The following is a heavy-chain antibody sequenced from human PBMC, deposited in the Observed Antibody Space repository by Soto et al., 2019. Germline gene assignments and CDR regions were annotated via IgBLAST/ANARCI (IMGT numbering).Heavy chain of an antibody. V-gene: IGHV1-69*02. Sequence: QVQLVQSGAEVKKPGSSVKVSCKASGGTFSSYTISWVRQAPGQGLEWMGRIIPILGIANYAQKFQGRVMITADKSTSTAYMELSSLRSEDTAVYYCARGTVLRFLEPSYYMDVWGKGTTVTVSS. J-gene: IGHJ6*03. CDR3: ARGTVLRFLEPSYYMDV. D-gene: IGHD3-3*01. CDR1: GGTFSSYT. CDR2: IIPILGIA.